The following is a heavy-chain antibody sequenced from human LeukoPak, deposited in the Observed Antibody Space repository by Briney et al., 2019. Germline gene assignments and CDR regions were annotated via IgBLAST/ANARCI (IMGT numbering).Heavy chain of an antibody. J-gene: IGHJ4*02. CDR3: ARGVGTYGRFFDY. Sequence: GESLKISCKGSGYSFTSYWIGWVRQMPGKGLEWMGIIYTGDSDTRYSPSFQGQVTLSADKSISTAYLQWSSLKASDTAMYYCARGVGTYGRFFDYWGQGTLVTVSS. CDR2: IYTGDSDT. CDR1: GYSFTSYW. V-gene: IGHV5-51*01. D-gene: IGHD3-10*01.